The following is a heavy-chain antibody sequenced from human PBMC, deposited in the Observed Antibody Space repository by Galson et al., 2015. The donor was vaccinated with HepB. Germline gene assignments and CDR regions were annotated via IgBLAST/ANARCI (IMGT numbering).Heavy chain of an antibody. V-gene: IGHV3-23*01. D-gene: IGHD3-10*01. J-gene: IGHJ6*04. CDR1: GFTFSGYA. CDR3: ARRGDAGYMDV. CDR2: MSAGGSTI. Sequence: SLRLSCAASGFTFSGYAMRWVRQAPGKGLEWVAAMSAGGSTIYYADSVKGRFTISRDNSRNTLYLQMNSLRVEDTAVYYCARRGDAGYMDVWGKGTKVTVSS.